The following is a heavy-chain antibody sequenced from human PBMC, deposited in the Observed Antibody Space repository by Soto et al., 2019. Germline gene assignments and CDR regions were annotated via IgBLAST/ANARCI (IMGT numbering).Heavy chain of an antibody. CDR3: ARISNDYGGNGAFDY. Sequence: SETLSLTCTVSGGSISNYYWIWIRQPPGKGLDWIGYVHYSGRATYSPSFKSRVSISVDTSKNQFSVNMSSVTAADTAVYYCARISNDYGGNGAFDYWGQGTLVTVSS. CDR1: GGSISNYY. D-gene: IGHD4-17*01. CDR2: VHYSGRA. V-gene: IGHV4-59*01. J-gene: IGHJ4*02.